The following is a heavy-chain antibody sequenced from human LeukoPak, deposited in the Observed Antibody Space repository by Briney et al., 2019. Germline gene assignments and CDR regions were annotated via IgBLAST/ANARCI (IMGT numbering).Heavy chain of an antibody. Sequence: GGSLRLSCRASGFSVDSVFMNWVRQPPGKGLEWVSFIMPGGHIDYTDSVKGRFAISRDSFKNTLSLQMNSLRVDDLAVYYCARGNSATTTFDFWGQGTLVTVSS. CDR2: IMPGGHI. CDR3: ARGNSATTTFDF. J-gene: IGHJ4*02. V-gene: IGHV3-66*01. D-gene: IGHD4-17*01. CDR1: GFSVDSVF.